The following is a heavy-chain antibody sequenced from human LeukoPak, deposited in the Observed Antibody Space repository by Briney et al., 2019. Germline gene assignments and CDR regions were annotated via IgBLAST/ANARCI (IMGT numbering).Heavy chain of an antibody. CDR1: GFTFRTYG. J-gene: IGHJ4*02. D-gene: IGHD5-12*01. CDR3: AKVNKGGYDSFDY. V-gene: IGHV3-30*02. CDR2: IRYDGSNK. Sequence: PGGSLRLPCAASGFTFRTYGMHWVRQAPAKGLEGVAFIRYDGSNKYYADSVKGRFTISRDNHKNTLYLQMNSLRPEDTAVYYCAKVNKGGYDSFDYWGQGTLVTVSS.